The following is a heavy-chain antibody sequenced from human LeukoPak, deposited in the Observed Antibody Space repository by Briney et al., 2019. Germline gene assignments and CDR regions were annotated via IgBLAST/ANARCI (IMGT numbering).Heavy chain of an antibody. Sequence: PSETLSLICTVSGGSISSYYWSCIRQPPGKGLEWIGYIYYSGSTNYNPSLKSRVTISVDTSKNQFSLKLSSVTAADTAVYYCARDDYDILTGSHHGFDYWGQGTLVTVSS. CDR2: IYYSGST. V-gene: IGHV4-59*01. CDR1: GGSISSYY. J-gene: IGHJ4*02. CDR3: ARDDYDILTGSHHGFDY. D-gene: IGHD3-9*01.